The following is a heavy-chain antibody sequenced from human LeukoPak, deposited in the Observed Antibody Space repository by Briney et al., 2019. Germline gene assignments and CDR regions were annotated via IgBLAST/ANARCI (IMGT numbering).Heavy chain of an antibody. D-gene: IGHD1-26*01. CDR1: GGSIRNYY. J-gene: IGHJ4*02. Sequence: SETLSLTCTVSGGSIRNYYWTWIRQPAGKGLEWIGQIYTSGTTNYNPSLKSRVTISLDTSKNQFSLKLSSVTAADTAFYYCVGRDFDYWGQGTLVTVSS. CDR3: VGRDFDY. V-gene: IGHV4-4*07. CDR2: IYTSGTT.